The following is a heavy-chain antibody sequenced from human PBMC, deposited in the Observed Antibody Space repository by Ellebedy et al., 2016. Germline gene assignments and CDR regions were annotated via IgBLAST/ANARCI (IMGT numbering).Heavy chain of an antibody. CDR1: GGSISSYY. Sequence: SETLSLTXTVSGGSISSYYWSWIRQPAGKGLEWIGRIYTSGSTNYNPSLKSRVTMSVDTSKNQFSLKLSSVTAADTAVYYCARAKTRGYCSSTSCRTRLYYFDYWGQGTLVTVSS. D-gene: IGHD2-2*01. CDR2: IYTSGST. J-gene: IGHJ4*02. CDR3: ARAKTRGYCSSTSCRTRLYYFDY. V-gene: IGHV4-4*07.